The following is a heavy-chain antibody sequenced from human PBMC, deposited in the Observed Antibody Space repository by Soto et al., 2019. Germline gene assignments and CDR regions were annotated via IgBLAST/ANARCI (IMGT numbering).Heavy chain of an antibody. V-gene: IGHV3-21*01. CDR1: GFTFSSYS. Sequence: EVQLVESGGGLVKPGGSLRLSCAASGFTFSSYSMNWVRQAPGKGLEWVSSISSSSSYIYYADSVKGRFTISRDNAKNSLYLQMNSLRAEDTAVYYCARDWYYDSSGYSFDYWGQGTLVTVSS. D-gene: IGHD3-22*01. CDR2: ISSSSSYI. J-gene: IGHJ4*02. CDR3: ARDWYYDSSGYSFDY.